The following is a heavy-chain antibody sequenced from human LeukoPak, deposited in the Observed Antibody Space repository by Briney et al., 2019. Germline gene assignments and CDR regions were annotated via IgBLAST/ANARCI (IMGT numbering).Heavy chain of an antibody. J-gene: IGHJ6*03. D-gene: IGHD5-18*01. V-gene: IGHV1-18*01. CDR2: ISAYNGNT. CDR1: GYTFTSYG. Sequence: ASVKVSCKASGYTFTSYGISWVRQAPGQGLEWMGWISAYNGNTNYAQKLQGRVTMTTDTSTSTAYMELSSLRSEDTAVYYCARVRGYSYGWEDYYYYMDVWGKGTTVTVSS. CDR3: ARVRGYSYGWEDYYYYMDV.